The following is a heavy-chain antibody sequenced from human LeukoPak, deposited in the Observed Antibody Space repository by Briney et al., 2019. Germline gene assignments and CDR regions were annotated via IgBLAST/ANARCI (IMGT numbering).Heavy chain of an antibody. CDR3: ARSSGYPYFDY. D-gene: IGHD3-22*01. CDR2: ISGSSSPI. J-gene: IGHJ4*02. CDR1: GFTFSSYS. Sequence: PGRSLRLSCAASGFTFSSYSVSWVRQAPGKGLEWLSYISGSSSPIYYADSVKGRFTISRDNAKNSLYLQMNSLRVEDTAVYYCARSSGYPYFDYWGQGTLVTVSS. V-gene: IGHV3-48*01.